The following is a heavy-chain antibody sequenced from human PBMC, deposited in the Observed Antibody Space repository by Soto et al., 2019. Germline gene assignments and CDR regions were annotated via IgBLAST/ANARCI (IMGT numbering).Heavy chain of an antibody. J-gene: IGHJ4*02. CDR2: ISGSGGST. Sequence: EVQLLESGGGLVQPGGSLRLSCAASGFTFSSYAMSWVRQAPGKGLEWVSAISGSGGSTYYADSVKGRFTISRDNSKNKLYLQMNSLRAEDTAVYYCAKDLSDIVVVPAAMTFDYWGQGTLVTVSS. D-gene: IGHD2-2*01. CDR3: AKDLSDIVVVPAAMTFDY. V-gene: IGHV3-23*01. CDR1: GFTFSSYA.